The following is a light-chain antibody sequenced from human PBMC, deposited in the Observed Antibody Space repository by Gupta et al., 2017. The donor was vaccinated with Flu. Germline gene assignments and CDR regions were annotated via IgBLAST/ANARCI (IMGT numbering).Light chain of an antibody. CDR1: QSVSSY. CDR2: DAS. J-gene: IGKJ4*01. V-gene: IGKV3-11*01. Sequence: PATLSVSPGERATLSCRASQSVSSYLAWYQQKPGQAPRLLIYDASNRATGIPARFSGSGSGTDFTLTISSLEPEDFAVYYCQQRSNWPLTFGGGTKVEIK. CDR3: QQRSNWPLT.